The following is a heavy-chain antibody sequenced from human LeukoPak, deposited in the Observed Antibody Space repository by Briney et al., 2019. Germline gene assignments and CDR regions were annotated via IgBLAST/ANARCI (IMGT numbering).Heavy chain of an antibody. CDR1: GYTFTSYG. V-gene: IGHV1-18*01. CDR2: ISAYNGNT. Sequence: VASVKVSCKASGYTFTSYGISWVRQAPGQGLEWMGWISAYNGNTNYAQKLQGRVTMTTDTSTSTAYMELRSLRSDDTAVYYCARARYSSSGTYYFDYWGQGTLVTVSS. CDR3: ARARYSSSGTYYFDY. D-gene: IGHD6-13*01. J-gene: IGHJ4*02.